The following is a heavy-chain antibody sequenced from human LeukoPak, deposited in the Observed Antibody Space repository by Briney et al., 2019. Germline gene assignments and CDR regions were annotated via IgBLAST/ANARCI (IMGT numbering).Heavy chain of an antibody. CDR3: VSLTWRRKAFDV. CDR1: GDSVSTASNA. J-gene: IGHJ3*01. CDR2: TYYNSKWYT. V-gene: IGHV6-1*01. Sequence: SQTLSLTRAISGDSVSTASNAWYWIRQSPSRGLEWLGRTYYNSKWYTDYAVSVSGRTTINPDTSRNQLSLQLSFVTPEDTAVYYCVSLTWRRKAFDVWVKGQMATAS. D-gene: IGHD1-1*01.